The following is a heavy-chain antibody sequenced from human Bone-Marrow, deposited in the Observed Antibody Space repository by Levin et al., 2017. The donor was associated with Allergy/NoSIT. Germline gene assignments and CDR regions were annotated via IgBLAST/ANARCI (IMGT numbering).Heavy chain of an antibody. V-gene: IGHV3-33*01. J-gene: IGHJ4*02. CDR2: IWYDGSNK. CDR3: ARDFRYRSSLPIAVAVGD. CDR1: GFTFSSYG. Sequence: AGESLKISCAASGFTFSSYGMHWVRQAPGKGLEWVAVIWYDGSNKYYADSVKGRFTISRDNSKNTLYLQMNSLRAEDTAVYYCARDFRYRSSLPIAVAVGDWGQGTLVTVSS. D-gene: IGHD6-19*01.